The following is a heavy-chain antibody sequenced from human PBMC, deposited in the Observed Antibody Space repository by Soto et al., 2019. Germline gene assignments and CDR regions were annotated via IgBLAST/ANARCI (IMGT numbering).Heavy chain of an antibody. J-gene: IGHJ4*02. CDR3: AKDRYSSGWYYY. Sequence: SLRLSCAASGFTFSSYGMHWVRQAPGKGLEWVAVISYDGSNKYYADSVKGRFTTSRDNSKNTLYLQMNSLRAEDTAVYYCAKDRYSSGWYYYWGQGTLVTVSS. D-gene: IGHD6-19*01. V-gene: IGHV3-30*18. CDR1: GFTFSSYG. CDR2: ISYDGSNK.